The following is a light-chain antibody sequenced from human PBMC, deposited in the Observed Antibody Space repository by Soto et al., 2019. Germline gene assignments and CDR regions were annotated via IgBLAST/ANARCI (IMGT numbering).Light chain of an antibody. CDR3: QQYKSGYT. V-gene: IGKV1-5*01. CDR2: DAS. J-gene: IGKJ2*01. CDR1: QTVSGW. Sequence: DIQMTQSPSTLSASVGDRVTITCRASQTVSGWLGWYQQKPGKAPKLLIYDASSLESGVPSRFSGSESGTEFTLTISSLQPDDLGTYYCQQYKSGYTFGQGTKLAIK.